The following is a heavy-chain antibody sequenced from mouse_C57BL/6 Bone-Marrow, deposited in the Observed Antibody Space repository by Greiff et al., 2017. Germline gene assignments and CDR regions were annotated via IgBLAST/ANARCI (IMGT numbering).Heavy chain of an antibody. Sequence: VQLQQPGAELVKPGASVKMSCKASGYTFTSYWITWVKQRPGQGLEWIGDIYPGSGSTNYNEKFKGKATLTADKSSSTAYMQLSSLTSEDSAVYVCARERAYYGYDGCGFADWGEGTLVTVYA. CDR3: ARERAYYGYDGCGFAD. CDR1: GYTFTSYW. J-gene: IGHJ3*01. D-gene: IGHD2-9*01. V-gene: IGHV1-55*01. CDR2: IYPGSGST.